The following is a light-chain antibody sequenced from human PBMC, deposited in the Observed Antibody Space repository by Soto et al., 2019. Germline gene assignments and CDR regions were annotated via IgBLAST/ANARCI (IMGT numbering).Light chain of an antibody. CDR1: QNLSRN. CDR3: QQYDKGPDT. Sequence: EMVMTQSPATLSVSPGETATLSCRASQNLSRNLAWYQQHPGQATRLLIFYASTRATGIPARFIGSGSGTDCTLTIRSLQSEDFAVYYCQQYDKGPDTFGQGTKLEIK. V-gene: IGKV3-15*01. J-gene: IGKJ2*01. CDR2: YAS.